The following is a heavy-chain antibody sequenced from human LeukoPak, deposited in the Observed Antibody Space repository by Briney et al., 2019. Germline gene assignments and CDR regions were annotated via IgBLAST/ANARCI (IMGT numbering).Heavy chain of an antibody. D-gene: IGHD6-19*01. V-gene: IGHV4-39*07. CDR2: IYYSGST. Sequence: SETLSLTCTVSGGSISSSSYYWGWIRQPPGKGLEWIGSIYYSGSTYYNPSLKSRVTISVDTSKNQFSLKLSSVTAADTAVYYCARDQSLEKRLFDYWGQGTLVTVSS. CDR1: GGSISSSSYY. CDR3: ARDQSLEKRLFDY. J-gene: IGHJ4*02.